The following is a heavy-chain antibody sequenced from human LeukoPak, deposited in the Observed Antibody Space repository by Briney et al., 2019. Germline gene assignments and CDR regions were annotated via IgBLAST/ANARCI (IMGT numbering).Heavy chain of an antibody. J-gene: IGHJ1*01. D-gene: IGHD3-22*01. V-gene: IGHV4-39*01. CDR1: GDSVSRSDSY. Sequence: KSSETLSLTCSVSGDSVSRSDSYWDGIRRPPGKGLEWIGTIYYIGRTYYIPALKNRATMSLDPSNNTLYTDLTSVTAADTALYSCARRRYYDGSGYLDWGQGTLLSVSS. CDR3: ARRRYYDGSGYLD. CDR2: IYYIGRT.